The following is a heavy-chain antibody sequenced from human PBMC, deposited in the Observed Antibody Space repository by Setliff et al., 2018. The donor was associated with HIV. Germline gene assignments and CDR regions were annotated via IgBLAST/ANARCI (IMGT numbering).Heavy chain of an antibody. CDR2: ISWDGGST. Sequence: GESLKISCAASGFTFDDYTMHWVRQAPGKGLEWVSLISWDGGSTYYADSVKGRFTISRDNSKNSLYLQMNSLRTEDTALYYCAKWDGGGFDYWGQGTLVTVSS. CDR3: AKWDGGGFDY. V-gene: IGHV3-43*01. J-gene: IGHJ4*02. D-gene: IGHD3-16*01. CDR1: GFTFDDYT.